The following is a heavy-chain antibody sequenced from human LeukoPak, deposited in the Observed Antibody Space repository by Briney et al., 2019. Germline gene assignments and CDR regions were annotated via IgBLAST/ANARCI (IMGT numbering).Heavy chain of an antibody. CDR3: AKPAYCGGDCYSSPFQH. CDR1: GFTFSSNA. J-gene: IGHJ1*01. V-gene: IGHV3-23*01. CDR2: IRGNGDST. Sequence: GGSLRLSCAASGFTFSSNAMTWVRQAPGKGLEWVSTIRGNGDSTHYADSVKGRFTISRDNSKNTLYLQMNSLRAEDTAVYYCAKPAYCGGDCYSSPFQHWGQGTLVTVSS. D-gene: IGHD2-21*02.